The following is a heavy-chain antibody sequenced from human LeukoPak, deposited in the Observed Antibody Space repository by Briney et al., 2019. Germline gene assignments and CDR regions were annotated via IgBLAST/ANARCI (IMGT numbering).Heavy chain of an antibody. CDR1: GYTFSSYA. J-gene: IGHJ6*02. D-gene: IGHD6-19*01. CDR3: ANAGYSSGWYESYYYGMDV. Sequence: PGGSLRLSCAASGYTFSSYAMSWLRQAPGKGLEWVSSIIGSGGSKYYADSVPGRFTISRGNSKNTLYLPMNSLRAEETAVYYCANAGYSSGWYESYYYGMDVWGQGTTVTVSS. V-gene: IGHV3-23*01. CDR2: IIGSGGSK.